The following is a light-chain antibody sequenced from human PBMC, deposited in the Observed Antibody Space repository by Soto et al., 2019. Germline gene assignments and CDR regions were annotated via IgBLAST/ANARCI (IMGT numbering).Light chain of an antibody. J-gene: IGLJ3*02. CDR2: LNSDGSH. CDR1: SGHSSYA. Sequence: QSVLTQSPSASASLGASVRLTCNLSSGHSSYAIAWHQQQPEKGPRYLMNLNSDGSHSKGDGIPDRFSGSSSGAERYLTISSLQSEDEADYYCQTWGTGIQVFGGGTKLTVL. V-gene: IGLV4-69*01. CDR3: QTWGTGIQV.